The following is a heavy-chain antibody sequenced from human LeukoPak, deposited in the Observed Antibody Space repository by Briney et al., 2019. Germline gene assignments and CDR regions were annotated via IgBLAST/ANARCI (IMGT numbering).Heavy chain of an antibody. Sequence: GGSLRLSCAASGFTFSSSSMNWVRQAPGKGLEWVSSISSSSSYIYYADSVKGRFTISRDNAKNSLYLQMNSLRAEDTAVYYCARDGGVYGMDVWGQGTTVTVSS. V-gene: IGHV3-21*01. CDR1: GFTFSSSS. J-gene: IGHJ6*02. D-gene: IGHD3-3*01. CDR3: ARDGGVYGMDV. CDR2: ISSSSSYI.